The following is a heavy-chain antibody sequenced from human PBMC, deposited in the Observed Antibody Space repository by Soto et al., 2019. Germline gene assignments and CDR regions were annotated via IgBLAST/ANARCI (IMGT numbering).Heavy chain of an antibody. V-gene: IGHV3-30-3*01. CDR3: ARAGQGFGLRLGELSYYFDY. Sequence: GGSLRLYCAASGFTFSSYAMHWVRQAPGKGLEWVAVISYDGSNKYYADSVKGRFTISRDNSKNTLYLQMNSLRAEDTAVYYCARAGQGFGLRLGELSYYFDYWGQGTLVTVSS. CDR1: GFTFSSYA. CDR2: ISYDGSNK. J-gene: IGHJ4*02. D-gene: IGHD3-16*02.